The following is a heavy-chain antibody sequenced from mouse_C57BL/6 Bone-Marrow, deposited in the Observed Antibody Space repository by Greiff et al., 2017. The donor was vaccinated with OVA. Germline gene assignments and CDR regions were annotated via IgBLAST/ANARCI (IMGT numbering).Heavy chain of an antibody. Sequence: EVKLQESGPGLVKPSQSLSLTCSVTGYSITSGYYWNWIRQFPGNKLEWMGYISYDGSNNYNPSLKNRISITRDTSKNQFFLKLNSVTTEDTATYYCARALLLRQWDYWGQGTSVTVSS. CDR3: ARALLLRQWDY. CDR2: ISYDGSN. CDR1: GYSITSGYY. V-gene: IGHV3-6*01. D-gene: IGHD1-1*01. J-gene: IGHJ4*01.